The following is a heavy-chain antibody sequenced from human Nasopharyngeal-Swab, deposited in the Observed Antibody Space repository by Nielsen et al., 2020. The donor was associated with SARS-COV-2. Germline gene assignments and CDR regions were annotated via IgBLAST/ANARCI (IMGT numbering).Heavy chain of an antibody. CDR2: IYYNGNT. CDR3: VRSSSWYYFDY. V-gene: IGHV4-39*01. D-gene: IGHD6-13*01. Sequence: SEPLSLTCTASGDSIAYSTFYWGWIRQPPGKGLEWIGNIYYNGNTYQNPSLKSRLTISVDKSKNQFSLQLSSVTAADTAVYYCVRSSSWYYFDYWAQGTQVTVSS. CDR1: GDSIAYSTFY. J-gene: IGHJ4*02.